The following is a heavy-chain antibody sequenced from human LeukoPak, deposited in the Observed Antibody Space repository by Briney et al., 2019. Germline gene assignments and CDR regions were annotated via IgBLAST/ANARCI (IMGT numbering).Heavy chain of an antibody. J-gene: IGHJ4*02. D-gene: IGHD2-21*02. CDR3: ARGRRYCGGDCYVPYYFDY. V-gene: IGHV3-23*01. Sequence: GGSLRLSCAASGFTFSSYAMSWVRQAPGKGLECVSTVTDSGGSTYYADSVKGRFTISRDNSKNTLYLQMNSLRAEDTAVYYCARGRRYCGGDCYVPYYFDYWGQGTLVTVSS. CDR2: VTDSGGST. CDR1: GFTFSSYA.